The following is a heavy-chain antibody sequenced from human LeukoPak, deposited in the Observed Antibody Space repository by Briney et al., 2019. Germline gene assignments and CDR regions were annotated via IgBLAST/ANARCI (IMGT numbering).Heavy chain of an antibody. CDR3: AKDQHSSGWYDAFDI. Sequence: PGGSLRLSCAASGFTFSSYGMHWVRQAPGKGLEWVAFIRYDGSNKCYADSVKGRFTISRDNSKNTLYLQMNSLRAEDTAVYYCAKDQHSSGWYDAFDIWGQGTMVTVSS. J-gene: IGHJ3*02. D-gene: IGHD6-19*01. V-gene: IGHV3-30*02. CDR1: GFTFSSYG. CDR2: IRYDGSNK.